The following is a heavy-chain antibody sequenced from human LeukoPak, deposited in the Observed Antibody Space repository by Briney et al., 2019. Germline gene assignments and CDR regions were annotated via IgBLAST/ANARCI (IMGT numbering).Heavy chain of an antibody. D-gene: IGHD5-12*01. Sequence: GGSLRLSCAASGFTFSSYWMSWVRQAPGKGLELVANIKQDGSEKYYVDSVKGRFTISRDNAKNSLYLQMNSLRAEDTAVYYCARGLIWWLRVFDYWGQGTLVTVSS. J-gene: IGHJ4*02. CDR3: ARGLIWWLRVFDY. CDR1: GFTFSSYW. V-gene: IGHV3-7*01. CDR2: IKQDGSEK.